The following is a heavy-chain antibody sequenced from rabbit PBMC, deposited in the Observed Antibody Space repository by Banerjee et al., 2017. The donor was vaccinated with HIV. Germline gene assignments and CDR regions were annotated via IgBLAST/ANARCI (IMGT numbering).Heavy chain of an antibody. CDR3: ARDLGDAGYAAVGYSSILNF. Sequence: QSLEESGGDLVKPEGSLTLSCKASGLDFSSSYYMCWVRQAPGKGLEWIGCIFVGDGDTTDYASWAKGRFTISKTSSTTVTLQMTSLTAADTATYFCARDLGDAGYAAVGYSSILNFWGPGTLVTVS. V-gene: IGHV1S40*01. J-gene: IGHJ4*01. CDR1: GLDFSSSYY. D-gene: IGHD6-1*01. CDR2: IFVGDGDTT.